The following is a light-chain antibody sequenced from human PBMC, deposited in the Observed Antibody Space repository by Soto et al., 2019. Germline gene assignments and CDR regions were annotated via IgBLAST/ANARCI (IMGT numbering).Light chain of an antibody. V-gene: IGLV2-14*03. J-gene: IGLJ1*01. Sequence: QSVLTQPASVSGSLGQSIAISCTGTSSDVGAYDYVSWYQQHPDRAPRLVIYEVSNRPSGVSNRFSGSKSVNTATLTISGLQAEDEADYYCASHTTTNTRVFGTGTKVT. CDR1: SSDVGAYDY. CDR2: EVS. CDR3: ASHTTTNTRV.